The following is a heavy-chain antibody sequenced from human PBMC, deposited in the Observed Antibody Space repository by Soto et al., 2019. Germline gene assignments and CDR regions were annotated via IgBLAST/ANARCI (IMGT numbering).Heavy chain of an antibody. D-gene: IGHD2-8*01. CDR1: RFTVVDYA. J-gene: IGHJ4*02. CDR2: IRSKAYGGTT. V-gene: IGHV3-49*03. CDR3: TRGLLMVYAIGDY. Sequence: LCCAACRFTVVDYALSWLKKTPGKGLEWVGFIRSKAYGGTTEYAASVKGRFTISRDDSKSIAYLQMNSLKTEDTAVYYCTRGLLMVYAIGDYWGQGTLVTVSS.